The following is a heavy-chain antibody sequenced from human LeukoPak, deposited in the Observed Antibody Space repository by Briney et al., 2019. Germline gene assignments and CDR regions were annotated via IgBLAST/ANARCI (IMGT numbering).Heavy chain of an antibody. CDR3: ASAGNTSEAFDI. V-gene: IGHV1-2*06. CDR2: INPNSGGT. CDR1: GYTFTGYY. J-gene: IGHJ3*02. Sequence: ASVKVSCKASGYTFTGYYMHWVRQAPGQGLEWMGRINPNSGGTNYAQKFQGRVTMTRDTSISTAYMELSSLRSEDTAVYYCASAGNTSEAFDIWGQGTMVTVSS. D-gene: IGHD2/OR15-2a*01.